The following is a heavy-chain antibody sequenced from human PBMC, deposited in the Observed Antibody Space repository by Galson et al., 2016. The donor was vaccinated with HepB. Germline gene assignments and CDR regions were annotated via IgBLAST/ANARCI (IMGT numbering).Heavy chain of an antibody. J-gene: IGHJ4*02. CDR2: IYYSGST. Sequence: SETLSLTCTVSGGSISSYYWSWIRQPPGKGLEWIGYIYYSGSTNYNSSLKSRVTISIDTSKNQFSLKLNSVTAADTAMYYCARGSILRFLEWVPHFDSWGQGTLVTVSS. V-gene: IGHV4-59*01. CDR1: GGSISSYY. D-gene: IGHD3-3*01. CDR3: ARGSILRFLEWVPHFDS.